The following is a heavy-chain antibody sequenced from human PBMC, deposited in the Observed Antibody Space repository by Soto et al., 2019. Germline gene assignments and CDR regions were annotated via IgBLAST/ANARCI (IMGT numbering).Heavy chain of an antibody. J-gene: IGHJ3*02. CDR2: ISCDGSNK. Sequence: QVQLVESGGGVVQPGRSLRLSCAASGFTFSSYGMHWVRQAPGKGLEWVAVISCDGSNKYYADSVKGRFTISRDNSKNTLYLQMNSLRAEDTAVYYCAKVEIAVDGTGSRRAFDIWGQGTMVTVSS. D-gene: IGHD6-19*01. V-gene: IGHV3-30*18. CDR3: AKVEIAVDGTGSRRAFDI. CDR1: GFTFSSYG.